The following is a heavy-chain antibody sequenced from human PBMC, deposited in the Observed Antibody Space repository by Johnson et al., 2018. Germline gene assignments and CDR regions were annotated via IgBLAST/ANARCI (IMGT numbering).Heavy chain of an antibody. D-gene: IGHD3-10*01. V-gene: IGHV3-23*01. CDR1: GFTFSSYV. CDR3: AKIGQYYGSGSNI. CDR2: ISDSCRST. J-gene: IGHJ3*02. Sequence: EVQLLETGGGLVQPGGSLRLSCAASGFTFSSYVMTWVRQAPGQGLEWVSTISDSCRSTYYADSVKGRFTISRDNSKNTLYLQMNRLRAEDTAVYYYAKIGQYYGSGSNIWGQGTMVSVSS.